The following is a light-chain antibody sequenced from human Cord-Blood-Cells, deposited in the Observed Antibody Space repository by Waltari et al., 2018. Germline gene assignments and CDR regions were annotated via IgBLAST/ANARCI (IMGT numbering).Light chain of an antibody. CDR3: QQSYSTLRS. V-gene: IGKV1-39*01. Sequence: DIQMTQSPSSLSASVGDRVTITCRASQSISSYLNWYQQKPGKAPKRLIYAASSLQSGVPSRFSGSGSWTDFTLTISSLQPEDFATYYCQQSYSTLRSFGQGTKVEIK. J-gene: IGKJ1*01. CDR1: QSISSY. CDR2: AAS.